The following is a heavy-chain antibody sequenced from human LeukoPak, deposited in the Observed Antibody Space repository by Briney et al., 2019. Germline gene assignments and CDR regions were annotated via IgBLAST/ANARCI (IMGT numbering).Heavy chain of an antibody. V-gene: IGHV1-18*01. J-gene: IGHJ4*02. CDR3: ARVTELEYSSGRERAYDY. Sequence: ASVKVSCKASGYTFTSYGISWVRQAPGQGLEWMGWISAYNGNKNYAQKLQGRVTMTTDTSTSTAYMELRSLRSDDTAVYYCARVTELEYSSGRERAYDYWGQGTLVTVSS. CDR1: GYTFTSYG. D-gene: IGHD6-19*01. CDR2: ISAYNGNK.